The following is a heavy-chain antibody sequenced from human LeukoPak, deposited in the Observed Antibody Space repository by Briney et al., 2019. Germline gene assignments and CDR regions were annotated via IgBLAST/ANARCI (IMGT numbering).Heavy chain of an antibody. CDR2: IYYTGST. Sequence: SETLSLTCTVSGGSISSSSYYWGWIRQPPGKGLEWIGNIYYTGSTYYNPSLKSRVTISVDTSKNQFSLKLSSVTAADTAVYYCARWDSSGQFSYWGQGTLVTVSS. J-gene: IGHJ4*02. V-gene: IGHV4-39*01. CDR3: ARWDSSGQFSY. CDR1: GGSISSSSYY. D-gene: IGHD3-22*01.